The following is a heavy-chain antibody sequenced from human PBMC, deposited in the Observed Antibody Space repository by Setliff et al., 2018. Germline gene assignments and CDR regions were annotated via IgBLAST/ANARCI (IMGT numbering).Heavy chain of an antibody. Sequence: PGGSLRLSCAASGFNFSSYGMHWVRQAPGKGLEWVAAIWFDGSNHYYVDSVKGRFIISRDNSKNTLYLQTNSLRAEDTAVYFCAKESGAHYFYYYYMDVWGKGTTVTVSS. V-gene: IGHV3-33*06. J-gene: IGHJ6*03. CDR1: GFNFSSYG. D-gene: IGHD2-15*01. CDR3: AKESGAHYFYYYYMDV. CDR2: IWFDGSNH.